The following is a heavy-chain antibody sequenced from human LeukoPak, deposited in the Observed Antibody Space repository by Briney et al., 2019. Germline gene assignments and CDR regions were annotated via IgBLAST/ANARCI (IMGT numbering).Heavy chain of an antibody. D-gene: IGHD6-13*01. CDR3: ARQRDNTGYSSYWFDS. Sequence: NSSETLSLTCAVSGYSISSGYYWAWIRQPPGKGLEWIGSVYHGGSTYYNPSLKSRITISVDTSKNQFSLRLSSVTAADTAVYYCARQRDNTGYSSYWFDSWGQGTLVTVSS. V-gene: IGHV4-38-2*01. J-gene: IGHJ5*01. CDR1: GYSISSGYY. CDR2: VYHGGST.